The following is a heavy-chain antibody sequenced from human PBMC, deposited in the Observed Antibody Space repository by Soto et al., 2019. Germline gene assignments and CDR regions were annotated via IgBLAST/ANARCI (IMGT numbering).Heavy chain of an antibody. J-gene: IGHJ6*03. Sequence: ASVKVSCKASGYTFTSYDINWVRQATGQGLERMGWMNPNSGNTGYAQKFQGRVTMTRNTSISTGYMQLSSLRSVDTAVYYFARGGFSVVYHYYYYYMDVWGKGTTVTVSS. V-gene: IGHV1-8*01. CDR2: MNPNSGNT. CDR3: ARGGFSVVYHYYYYYMDV. D-gene: IGHD6-6*01. CDR1: GYTFTSYD.